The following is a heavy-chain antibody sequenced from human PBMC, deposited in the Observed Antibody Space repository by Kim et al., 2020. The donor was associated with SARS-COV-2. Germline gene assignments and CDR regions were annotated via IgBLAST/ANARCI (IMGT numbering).Heavy chain of an antibody. V-gene: IGHV1-2*04. J-gene: IGHJ6*02. CDR2: INPNSGGT. D-gene: IGHD5-18*01. CDR1: GYTFTGYY. CDR3: ARDGFGDTAMDMKYYYYYGMDV. Sequence: ASVKVSCKASGYTFTGYYMHWVRQAPGQGLEWMGWINPNSGGTNYAQKFQGWVTMTRDTSISTAYMELSRLRSDDTAVYYCARDGFGDTAMDMKYYYYYGMDVWGQGTTVTVSS.